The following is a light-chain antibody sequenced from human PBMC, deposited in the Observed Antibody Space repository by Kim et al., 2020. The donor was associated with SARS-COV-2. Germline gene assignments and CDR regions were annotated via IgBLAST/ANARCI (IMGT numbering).Light chain of an antibody. V-gene: IGLV2-23*02. CDR2: EVT. CDR1: SRDIGNYKF. Sequence: QSALTQPASVSGSPGQSITISCIGTSRDIGNYKFVPWYQQHPGKAPKLIIYEVTERPSGVSNRFSGAKSGNTASLTISGLQAEDEASYYCCAYAGSRAVLFGGGTQLTVL. J-gene: IGLJ2*01. CDR3: CAYAGSRAVL.